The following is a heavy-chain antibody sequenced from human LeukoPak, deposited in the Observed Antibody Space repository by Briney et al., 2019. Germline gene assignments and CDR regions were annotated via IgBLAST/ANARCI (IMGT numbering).Heavy chain of an antibody. Sequence: PGGSLRLSCAASGFTFDDYAMHWVRQAPGKGLEWVSGISWNSGSIGYADSVKGRFTISRDNAKNSLYLQMNSLRAEDTALYYCAKDIAYGVDVGMDVWGQGTTVTVSS. CDR2: ISWNSGSI. CDR3: AKDIAYGVDVGMDV. D-gene: IGHD4-17*01. J-gene: IGHJ6*02. CDR1: GFTFDDYA. V-gene: IGHV3-9*01.